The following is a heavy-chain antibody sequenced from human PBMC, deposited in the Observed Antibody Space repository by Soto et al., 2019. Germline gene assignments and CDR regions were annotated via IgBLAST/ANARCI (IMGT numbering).Heavy chain of an antibody. CDR2: IYSGGST. CDR3: ARDGCTPTSWWVN. CDR1: GFTVSNNY. V-gene: IGHV3-66*01. D-gene: IGHD2-2*01. Sequence: PGGSLRLSCAASGFTVSNNYMSWLRQAPGKGLEWVSLIYSGGSTFYADSVTGRFIISRDNSKNTLYLQMSRLTDEDTAVYYCARDGCTPTSWWVNWGQGALVTISS. J-gene: IGHJ4*02.